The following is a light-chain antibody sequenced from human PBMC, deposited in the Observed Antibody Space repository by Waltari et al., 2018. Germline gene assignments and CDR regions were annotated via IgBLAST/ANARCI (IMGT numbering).Light chain of an antibody. V-gene: IGLV2-23*02. CDR3: SSYAGGNNLL. CDR2: DVT. CDR1: NSDVGGYDY. J-gene: IGLJ2*01. Sequence: GQSITISCSGTNSDVGGYDYVSWYQPHPGKAPKLIFYDVTKGPSGVSNRFSGSKSGNTASLTISGLQAEDEADYYCSSYAGGNNLLFGGGTKVTVL.